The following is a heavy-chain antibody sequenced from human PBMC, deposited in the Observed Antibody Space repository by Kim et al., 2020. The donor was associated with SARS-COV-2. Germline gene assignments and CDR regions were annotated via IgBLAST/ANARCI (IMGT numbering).Heavy chain of an antibody. D-gene: IGHD3-10*01. J-gene: IGHJ4*02. Sequence: SVKVSCKASGGTFSSYAISWVRQAPGQGLEWMGGIIPIFGTANYAQKFQGRVTITADESTSTAYMELSSLRSEDTAVYYCARDRGMVRGESDYWGQGTLVTVSS. CDR1: GGTFSSYA. CDR3: ARDRGMVRGESDY. V-gene: IGHV1-69*13. CDR2: IIPIFGTA.